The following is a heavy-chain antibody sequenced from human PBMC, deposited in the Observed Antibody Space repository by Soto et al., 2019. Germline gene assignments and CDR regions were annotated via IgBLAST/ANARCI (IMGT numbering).Heavy chain of an antibody. J-gene: IGHJ6*02. V-gene: IGHV1-2*02. CDR3: ARNMDYYYGRGRGNGHGV. CDR2: INPKFGDT. D-gene: IGHD3-10*02. Sequence: QVQLVQSGAEVKEPGYSVRVSCEASGYTFTAYHIHWVRQAPGQGLEWMGWINPKFGDTTYAQDFQGRVSMTRDMSISTVYMELSRPTSDDTAIYYCARNMDYYYGRGRGNGHGVWGQGTTVTVFS. CDR1: GYTFTAYH.